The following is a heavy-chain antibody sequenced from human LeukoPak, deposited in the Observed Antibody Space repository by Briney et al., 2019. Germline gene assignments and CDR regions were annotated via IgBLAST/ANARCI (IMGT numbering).Heavy chain of an antibody. V-gene: IGHV1-24*01. CDR2: FDPEDGET. J-gene: IGHJ4*02. Sequence: ASVKASCKVSGYTLTELSMHWVRQAPGKGLEWMGGFDPEDGETIYAQKFQGRVTMTEDTSTDTAYMELSSLRSEDTAVYYCATVYYCTNGVCYNYPGYWGQGTLVTVSS. CDR3: ATVYYCTNGVCYNYPGY. CDR1: GYTLTELS. D-gene: IGHD2-8*01.